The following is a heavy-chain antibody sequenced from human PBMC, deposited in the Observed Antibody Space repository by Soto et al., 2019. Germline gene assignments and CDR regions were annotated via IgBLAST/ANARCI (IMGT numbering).Heavy chain of an antibody. J-gene: IGHJ6*02. D-gene: IGHD6-13*01. CDR2: INPSGGST. CDR3: ARATSAGNGRRVDV. Sequence: QVQLVQSGTEVKEPGASVSLSCKASGYTFTTYYIHWVRQAPGQGLEWMGMINPSGGSTTYAQNFRGRVTVTRDTSTSTVYMDLNMLRSDDTAVYYCARATSAGNGRRVDVWGQGTTVTVSS. CDR1: GYTFTTYY. V-gene: IGHV1-46*01.